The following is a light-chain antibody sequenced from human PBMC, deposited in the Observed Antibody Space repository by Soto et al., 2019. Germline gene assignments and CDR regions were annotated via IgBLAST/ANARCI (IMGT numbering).Light chain of an antibody. V-gene: IGLV1-51*01. CDR3: GTWDDRLDGNYV. CDR2: DND. Sequence: QSVLTQPPSVSAAPGQQVTISCSGSRSNIGNNYVSWYQHLPGTAPKLVVYDNDRRPSGIPGRFSGSKSGTSATLVITGLQTGDEADYYCGTWDDRLDGNYVFGTGTKVTVL. J-gene: IGLJ1*01. CDR1: RSNIGNNY.